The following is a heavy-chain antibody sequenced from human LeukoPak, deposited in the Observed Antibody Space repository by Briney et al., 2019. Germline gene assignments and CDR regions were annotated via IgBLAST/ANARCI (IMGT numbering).Heavy chain of an antibody. CDR3: ARYPPPWGAAAGYYFDY. CDR1: GGSISSSNYY. CDR2: LYSSGST. D-gene: IGHD6-13*01. V-gene: IGHV4-39*07. J-gene: IGHJ4*02. Sequence: SETLSLTCSVSGGSISSSNYYWGWIRQPPGKGLEWIGGLYSSGSTYYNPSLKSRVTISADTSKNQFSLKLSSVTAADTAVYYCARYPPPWGAAAGYYFDYWGQGTLVTVSS.